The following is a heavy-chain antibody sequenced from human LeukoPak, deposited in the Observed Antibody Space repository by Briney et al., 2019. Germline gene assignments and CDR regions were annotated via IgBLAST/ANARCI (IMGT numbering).Heavy chain of an antibody. Sequence: SETLSLTCTVSGGSISSSSYYWGWIRQPPGKGLEWIGSIYYSGSTYYNPSLKSRVTISVDTSKNQFSLKLSSVTAADTAVYYCARRETFLEWLGDAFDIWGQGTMVTVSS. CDR3: ARRETFLEWLGDAFDI. CDR1: GGSISSSSYY. V-gene: IGHV4-39*01. J-gene: IGHJ3*02. CDR2: IYYSGST. D-gene: IGHD3-3*01.